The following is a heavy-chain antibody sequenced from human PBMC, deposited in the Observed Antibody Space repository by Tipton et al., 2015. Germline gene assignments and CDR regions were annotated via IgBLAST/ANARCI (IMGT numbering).Heavy chain of an antibody. V-gene: IGHV4-61*01. J-gene: IGHJ4*02. CDR2: IYYSGST. D-gene: IGHD1-1*01. CDR3: ARDRLIANWNSGFDY. Sequence: TLSLTCNVSGASVSSDPFFWTWIRQPPGMGLEWIGYIYYSGSTNYNPSLKSRVTISVDTSKNQFSLKLSSVTAADTAVYYCARDRLIANWNSGFDYWGQGTLVTVSS. CDR1: GASVSSDPFF.